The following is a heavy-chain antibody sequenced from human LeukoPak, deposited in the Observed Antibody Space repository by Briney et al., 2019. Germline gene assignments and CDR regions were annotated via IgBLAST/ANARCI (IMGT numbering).Heavy chain of an antibody. J-gene: IGHJ4*02. CDR1: GYSFTSYW. D-gene: IGHD3-22*01. CDR2: IYPGDSDT. V-gene: IGHV5-51*01. CDR3: ASPHYDSSGYYSTSFDY. Sequence: GESLKISCKGSGYSFTSYWIGWVRQMPGKGPEWMGIIYPGDSDTRYSPSFQGQVTISADKSISTAYLQWSSLKASDTAMYYCASPHYDSSGYYSTSFDYWGQGTLVAVSS.